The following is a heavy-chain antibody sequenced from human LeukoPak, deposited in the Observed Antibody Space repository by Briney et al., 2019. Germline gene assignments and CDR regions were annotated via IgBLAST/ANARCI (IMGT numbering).Heavy chain of an antibody. D-gene: IGHD5-18*01. CDR2: ISGGGGNT. V-gene: IGHV3-23*01. CDR1: GFTFSSYR. Sequence: GGSLRLSCAASGFTFSSYRMSWVRQAPGKGLDWVSAISGGGGNTYYADSVKGRFSISRDNSKNTMHLQMNSLRAEDTAVYYCASSGGRGYSYGQERYWGQGTLVTVSS. J-gene: IGHJ4*02. CDR3: ASSGGRGYSYGQERY.